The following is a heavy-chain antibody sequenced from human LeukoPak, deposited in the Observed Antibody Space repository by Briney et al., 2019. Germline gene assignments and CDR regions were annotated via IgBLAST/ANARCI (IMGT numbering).Heavy chain of an antibody. Sequence: ASGKVSCKAAGYTFSSHGNIWVRQAPGQGLEWMGGINAYNGDTNSAQKFQGSVTMTTDTSTSKAHMEVRNLRSDDTAVYYCARVEAPSIFGVVDYWGQGTLVTVSS. CDR2: INAYNGDT. D-gene: IGHD3-3*02. J-gene: IGHJ4*02. CDR1: GYTFSSHG. V-gene: IGHV1-18*01. CDR3: ARVEAPSIFGVVDY.